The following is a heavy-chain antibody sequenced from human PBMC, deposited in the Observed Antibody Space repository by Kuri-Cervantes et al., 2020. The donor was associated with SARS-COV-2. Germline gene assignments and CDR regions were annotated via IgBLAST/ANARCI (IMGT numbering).Heavy chain of an antibody. V-gene: IGHV3-64*02. Sequence: GGSLRLSCAASGFTFSSYAMHWVRQAPGKGLEYVSAISSNGGSTYYADSVKGRFTISRDNSKNTLYLQMGSLRAEGTAVYYCARGHYDFWSGYHTQYYFDYWGQGTLVTVSS. CDR1: GFTFSSYA. D-gene: IGHD3-3*01. CDR3: ARGHYDFWSGYHTQYYFDY. CDR2: ISSNGGST. J-gene: IGHJ4*02.